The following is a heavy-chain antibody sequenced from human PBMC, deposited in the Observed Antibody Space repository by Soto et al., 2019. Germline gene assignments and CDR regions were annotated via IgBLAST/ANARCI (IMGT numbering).Heavy chain of an antibody. J-gene: IGHJ4*02. V-gene: IGHV4-59*01. CDR2: IYYSGST. CDR3: ARLSRNYYGSGSYSYYFDY. CDR1: GGSISSYY. Sequence: SETMSLTCAVYGGSISSYYWSWIRQPQGKGLEWSGYIYYSGSTSYTPSLKSRGTISVDTSKNQFSLKLSSVTAADTAVYYCARLSRNYYGSGSYSYYFDYWGQGTLVTVSS. D-gene: IGHD3-10*01.